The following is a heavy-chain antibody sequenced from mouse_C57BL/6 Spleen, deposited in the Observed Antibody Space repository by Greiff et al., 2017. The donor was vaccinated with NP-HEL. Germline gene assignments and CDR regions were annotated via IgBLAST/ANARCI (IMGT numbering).Heavy chain of an antibody. CDR3: ARTVTTGGYYFDY. Sequence: EVQVVESGGGLVKPGGSLKLSCAASGFTFSDYGMHWVRQAPEKGLEWVAYISSGSSTIYYADTVKGRFTISRDNAKNTLFLQMTSLRSEDTAMYYCARTVTTGGYYFDYWGQGTTLTVSS. CDR1: GFTFSDYG. V-gene: IGHV5-17*01. CDR2: ISSGSSTI. D-gene: IGHD2-2*01. J-gene: IGHJ2*01.